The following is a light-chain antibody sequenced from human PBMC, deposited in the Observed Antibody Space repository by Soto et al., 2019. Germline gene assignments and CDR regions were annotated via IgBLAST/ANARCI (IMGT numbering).Light chain of an antibody. J-gene: IGKJ5*01. V-gene: IGKV1-39*01. CDR3: QQLNSYPIT. CDR2: AAS. CDR1: QSISNY. Sequence: DIQMTQSPSSLSASVGDRVTITCRASQSISNYLNWYQQKPGKAPKLLIYAASSLQRGVPSRFSGSGSGTDFTLTISSLQPEDFATYYCQQLNSYPITFGQGTRLEIK.